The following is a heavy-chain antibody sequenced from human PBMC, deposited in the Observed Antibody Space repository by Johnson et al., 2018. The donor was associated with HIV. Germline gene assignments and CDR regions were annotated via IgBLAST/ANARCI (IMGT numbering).Heavy chain of an antibody. CDR3: AKGLLRYEAADAFDI. CDR2: IGTAGDT. CDR1: GFTFSSYD. J-gene: IGHJ3*02. Sequence: VQLVESGGGLVQPGGSLRLSCAASGFTFSSYDMHWVRQATGKGLEWVSAIGTAGDTYYPGSVKGRFTISRENAKNSLYLQMNSLRAEDTAVYYCAKGLLRYEAADAFDIWGQGTMVTVTS. V-gene: IGHV3-13*01. D-gene: IGHD3-3*01.